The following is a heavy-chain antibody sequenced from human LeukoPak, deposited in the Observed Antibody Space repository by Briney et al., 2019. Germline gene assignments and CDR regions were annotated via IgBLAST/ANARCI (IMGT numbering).Heavy chain of an antibody. CDR1: GGSFSGYY. J-gene: IGHJ6*03. CDR3: ARGGVRGYYYYYMDV. V-gene: IGHV4-34*01. CDR2: INHSGST. D-gene: IGHD3-10*01. Sequence: SETLSLTCAVYGGSFSGYYWSWIRQPPGKGLEWIGEINHSGSTNYNPSLKSRVTISVDTSKNQFSLKLSSVTAADTAVYYCARGGVRGYYYYYMDVWGKGTTVTVSS.